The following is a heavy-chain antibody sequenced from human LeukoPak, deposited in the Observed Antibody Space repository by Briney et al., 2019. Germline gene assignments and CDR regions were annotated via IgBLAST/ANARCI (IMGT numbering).Heavy chain of an antibody. CDR2: IKQDGSEK. V-gene: IGHV3-7*01. CDR3: ARDLGMVRGIIGY. Sequence: GGSLRLSCAASGLTFSSYWMSWVRQAPGKGLEWVANIKQDGSEKYYVDSVKGRFTISRDNAKNSLYLQMNSLRAEDTAVYCCARDLGMVRGIIGYWGQGTLVTVSS. J-gene: IGHJ4*02. D-gene: IGHD3-10*01. CDR1: GLTFSSYW.